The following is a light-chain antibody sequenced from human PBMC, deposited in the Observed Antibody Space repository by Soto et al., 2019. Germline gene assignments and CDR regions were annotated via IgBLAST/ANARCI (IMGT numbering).Light chain of an antibody. CDR2: EGS. CDR1: SSDVGSYNL. V-gene: IGLV2-23*01. J-gene: IGLJ2*01. CDR3: CSYAGNSAL. Sequence: QSALTQPASVSGSPGQSITISCTGTSSDVGSYNLVPWYQHYPGKAPKLIISEGSTRPSGVSNRFSGSKSGNTASLTISGLQAEDEADYYCCSYAGNSALFGGGTKLTVL.